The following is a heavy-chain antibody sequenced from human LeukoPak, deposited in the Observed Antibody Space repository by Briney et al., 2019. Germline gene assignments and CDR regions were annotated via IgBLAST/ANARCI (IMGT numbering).Heavy chain of an antibody. CDR3: ANAVYHDSSDYWGH. V-gene: IGHV4-34*01. CDR1: GGSFSGYY. Sequence: PSETLSLTCAVYGGSFSGYYWSWIRQPPGKGLEWIGEINHSGSTNYNPSLKSRVTISVDTSKNQFSLKLSSVTAADKAVYYCANAVYHDSSDYWGHWCQGTLVTVSS. CDR2: INHSGST. D-gene: IGHD3-22*01. J-gene: IGHJ4*02.